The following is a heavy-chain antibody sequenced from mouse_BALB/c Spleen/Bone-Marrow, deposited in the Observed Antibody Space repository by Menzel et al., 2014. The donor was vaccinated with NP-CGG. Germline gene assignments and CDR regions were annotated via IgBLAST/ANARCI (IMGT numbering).Heavy chain of an antibody. V-gene: IGHV1-9*01. CDR2: ILPGSGST. Sequence: QVQLKQSGAELMKPGASVKISCKATGYTFSSYWIEWVKQRPGHGLEWIGEILPGSGSTNYNEKFKGKATLTADTSSNPASIQPSSLPCEDPAVYSWGGGGVGGGYWYLDVWGAGTTVTVSS. CDR1: GYTFSSYW. CDR3: GGGGVGGGYWYLDV. D-gene: IGHD1-1*02. J-gene: IGHJ1*01.